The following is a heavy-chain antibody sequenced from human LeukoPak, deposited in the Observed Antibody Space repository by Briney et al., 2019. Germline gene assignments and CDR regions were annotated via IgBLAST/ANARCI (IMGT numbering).Heavy chain of an antibody. Sequence: LSCXXXGXTFSXAXXSWVRQAPXXGLXWVGRXKSKTDGGTTGYAAPVKGRFIISRDDSKSTLYLQMNSLTTEDAAVYYCTTXRTSSXKXXXXXWG. V-gene: IGHV3-15*01. D-gene: IGHD2-2*01. J-gene: IGHJ1*01. CDR2: XKSKTDGGTT. CDR1: GXTFSXAX. CDR3: TTXRTSSXKXXXXX.